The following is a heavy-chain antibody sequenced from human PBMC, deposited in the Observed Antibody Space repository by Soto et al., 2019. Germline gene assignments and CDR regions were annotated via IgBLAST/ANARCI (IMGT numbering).Heavy chain of an antibody. V-gene: IGHV1-18*01. CDR3: ARVNRQWLMAD. CDR2: VSTYNGNT. J-gene: IGHJ1*01. D-gene: IGHD6-19*01. CDR1: GYIFTSYG. Sequence: QVQLVQSGAEVKKPGASVKVSCKASGYIFTSYGISWVRQAPGQGLEWVGRVSTYNGNTKYAQKLQGRVTMTTDTPASIAYMAFRSLRADVTAVYYCARVNRQWLMADGGQGTLVTVYS.